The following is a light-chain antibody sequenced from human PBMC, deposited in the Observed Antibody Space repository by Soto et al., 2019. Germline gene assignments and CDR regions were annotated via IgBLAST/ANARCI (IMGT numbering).Light chain of an antibody. CDR1: QCVPRSTY. V-gene: IGKV3-20*01. Sequence: EIVLTQSPGTLSLSPGERATLSCSASQCVPRSTYLAWYQQKTGQAPRLLIYGASSRAAGVPDRFSGSGSGKDFTLSISRLEPEDFAVYYCHQYGDSPITFGGGTKVE. CDR2: GAS. J-gene: IGKJ4*01. CDR3: HQYGDSPIT.